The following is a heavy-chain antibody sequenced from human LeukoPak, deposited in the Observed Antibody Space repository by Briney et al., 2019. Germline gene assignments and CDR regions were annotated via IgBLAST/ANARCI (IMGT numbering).Heavy chain of an antibody. D-gene: IGHD4-11*01. CDR1: GYTLTELS. CDR3: ATLSNYAGPYYYYGMDV. V-gene: IGHV1-24*01. J-gene: IGHJ6*02. CDR2: FDPEDGET. Sequence: GASVKVSCKVSGYTLTELSMHWVRQAPGKGLEWMGGFDPEDGETIYAQKFQGRVTMTEDTSTDTAYMELSSLRSEDTAVYYCATLSNYAGPYYYYGMDVWGQGTTVTVSS.